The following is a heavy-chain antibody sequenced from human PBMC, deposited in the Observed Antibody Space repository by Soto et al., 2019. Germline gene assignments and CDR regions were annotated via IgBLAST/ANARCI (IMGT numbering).Heavy chain of an antibody. D-gene: IGHD2-2*01. V-gene: IGHV4-34*01. Sequence: QVQLQQWGAGLLKPSATLSLTCAVYNVAFSVYYWTWIRQPPGKGLEWIGEINHSGSTNYNPSLKSRVTISVDTSKNQFSLKLSSVTAPDTAVYYCARDSTRRGTCDIWGQGRMVTVS. J-gene: IGHJ3*02. CDR3: ARDSTRRGTCDI. CDR2: INHSGST. CDR1: NVAFSVYY.